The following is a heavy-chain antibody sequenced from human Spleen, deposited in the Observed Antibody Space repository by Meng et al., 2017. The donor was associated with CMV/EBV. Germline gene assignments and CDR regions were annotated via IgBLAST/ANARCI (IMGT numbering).Heavy chain of an antibody. J-gene: IGHJ5*02. Sequence: TVFGGSISSGDYYWSWIRQPPGKGLEWIGYIYYSGSTYYNPSLKSRVTISVDTSKNQFSLKLSSVTAADMAVYYCARAGRRVVWFDPWGQGTLVTVSS. CDR3: ARAGRRVVWFDP. V-gene: IGHV4-30-4*08. CDR1: GGSISSGDYY. D-gene: IGHD3-3*01. CDR2: IYYSGST.